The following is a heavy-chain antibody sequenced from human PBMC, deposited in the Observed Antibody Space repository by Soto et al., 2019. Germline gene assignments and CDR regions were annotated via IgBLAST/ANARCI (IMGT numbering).Heavy chain of an antibody. CDR3: ARGSIAVAGTGVVY. J-gene: IGHJ4*02. CDR1: GFTFSSYA. CDR2: ISYDGSNK. D-gene: IGHD6-19*01. V-gene: IGHV3-30-3*01. Sequence: LRLSCAASGFTFSSYAMHWVRQAPGKGLEWVAVISYDGSNKYYADSVKGRFTISRDNSKNTLYLQMNSLRAEDTAVYYCARGSIAVAGTGVVYWGQGTLVTVSS.